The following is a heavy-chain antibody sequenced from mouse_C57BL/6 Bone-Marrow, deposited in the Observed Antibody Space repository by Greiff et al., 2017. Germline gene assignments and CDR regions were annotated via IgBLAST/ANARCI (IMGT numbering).Heavy chain of an antibody. CDR2: IYPGGGST. CDR1: GYTFTCYW. CDR3: ARDDLYAMDY. D-gene: IGHD2-4*01. V-gene: IGHV1-55*01. J-gene: IGHJ4*01. Sequence: QVQLQQPGAGLVQPGASVQMSCKASGYTFTCYWLTWVQQSPGQGLDWIGDIYPGGGSTNYNEKLKSKATLTVDRSSRTAYMQLSSLTSEDSAVYYCARDDLYAMDYWGQGSSGTGSS.